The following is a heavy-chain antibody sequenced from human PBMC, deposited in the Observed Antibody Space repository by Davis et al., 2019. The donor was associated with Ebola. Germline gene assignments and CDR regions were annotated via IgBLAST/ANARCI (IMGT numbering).Heavy chain of an antibody. D-gene: IGHD2-15*01. J-gene: IGHJ3*02. Sequence: MPSETLSLTCAVYGESFSGYYWSWIRQPPGKGLEWIGEINHSGSTNYNPSLKSRVTISIDTSKNQFSLNLRSLTAADTAVYYCAKGPLACSTGTCYSAFDIWGQGTTVTVSS. CDR3: AKGPLACSTGTCYSAFDI. CDR1: GESFSGYY. CDR2: INHSGST. V-gene: IGHV4-34*01.